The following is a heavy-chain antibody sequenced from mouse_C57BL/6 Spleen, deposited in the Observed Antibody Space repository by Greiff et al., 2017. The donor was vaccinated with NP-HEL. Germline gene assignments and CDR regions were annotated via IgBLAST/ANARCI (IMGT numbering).Heavy chain of an antibody. D-gene: IGHD1-1*01. CDR3: RGITTVVADY. CDR2: YPGSGNTY. J-gene: IGHJ2*01. Sequence: VQLKESGPELVKPGASVKMSCKASGYTFTDYYMHWVKQKPGQGLEWIGEIYPGSGNTYYNEKFKGKATLTADTSSSTAYMQLSSLTSEDSAVYFCARGITTVVADYWGQGTTLTVSS. CDR1: YTFTDYYM. V-gene: IGHV1-83*01.